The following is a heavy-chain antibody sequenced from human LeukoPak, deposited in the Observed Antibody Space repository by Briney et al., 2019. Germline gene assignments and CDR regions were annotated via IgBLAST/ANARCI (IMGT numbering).Heavy chain of an antibody. J-gene: IGHJ4*02. D-gene: IGHD6-19*01. CDR2: ISSRSNSI. CDR1: GFIFSDYY. V-gene: IGHV3-11*04. Sequence: PGGSLRLSCVASGFIFSDYYMSWIRQAPGKGLEWVAYISSRSNSIYYAGSVKGRFTISRDNARNSLYLEMNSLRAEDTAVYYCARDDVVAGNFDYWGQGTLVTVSS. CDR3: ARDDVVAGNFDY.